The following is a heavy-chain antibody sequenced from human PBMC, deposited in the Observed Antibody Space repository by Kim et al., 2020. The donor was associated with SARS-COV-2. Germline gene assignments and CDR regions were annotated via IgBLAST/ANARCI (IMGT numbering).Heavy chain of an antibody. Sequence: ASVKVSCKASGYTFTSYDINWVRQATGQGLEWMGWMNPNSGNTGYAQKFQGRVTMTRNTSISTAYMELSSLRSEDTAVYYCARGLPPHRGPITIFGVVPRTRRAFDIWGQGTMVTVSS. CDR3: ARGLPPHRGPITIFGVVPRTRRAFDI. V-gene: IGHV1-8*01. CDR1: GYTFTSYD. CDR2: MNPNSGNT. D-gene: IGHD3-3*01. J-gene: IGHJ3*02.